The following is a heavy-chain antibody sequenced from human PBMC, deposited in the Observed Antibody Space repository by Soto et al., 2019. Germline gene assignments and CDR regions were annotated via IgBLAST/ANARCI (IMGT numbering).Heavy chain of an antibody. CDR3: ASHLYSSGWFSFDY. V-gene: IGHV1-18*01. CDR1: GYTFTSYG. D-gene: IGHD6-19*01. J-gene: IGHJ4*02. Sequence: GASVKVSCKASGYTFTSYGISWVRQAPGQGLEWMGWISAYNGNTNYAQKLQGRVTMTTDTSTSTAYMELRSLRSDDTAVYYCASHLYSSGWFSFDYWGQGTLVTVSS. CDR2: ISAYNGNT.